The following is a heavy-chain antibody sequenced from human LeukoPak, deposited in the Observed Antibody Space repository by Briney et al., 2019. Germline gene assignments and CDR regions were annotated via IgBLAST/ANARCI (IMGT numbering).Heavy chain of an antibody. CDR2: IYPGDSDT. J-gene: IGHJ4*02. D-gene: IGHD2-21*02. CDR3: ARRVAYCGGDCSSYYFDY. Sequence: GESLKISCKGSGYSFTSYWIGWVRQMPGKGLEWMGIIYPGDSDTRYSPSFQGQVTISADKSISTAYLQWSNLKASDTAMYYCARRVAYCGGDCSSYYFDYWGQGTLVTVSS. V-gene: IGHV5-51*01. CDR1: GYSFTSYW.